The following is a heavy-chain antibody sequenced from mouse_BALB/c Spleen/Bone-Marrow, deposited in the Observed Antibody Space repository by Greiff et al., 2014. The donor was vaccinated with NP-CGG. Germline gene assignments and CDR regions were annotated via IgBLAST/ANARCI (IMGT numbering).Heavy chain of an antibody. Sequence: VQLKESGGGLVQPGGSLRLSCATSGFTFTDYYMSWVRQPPGKALEWLGFIRNKPNGYTAEYSASVKGRFTISRDNSRSILYLQMNTLRAEDSATYYCARDDYGRGYWGQGTTLTVSS. CDR1: GFTFTDYY. D-gene: IGHD1-1*01. V-gene: IGHV7-3*02. CDR3: ARDDYGRGY. CDR2: IRNKPNGYTA. J-gene: IGHJ2*01.